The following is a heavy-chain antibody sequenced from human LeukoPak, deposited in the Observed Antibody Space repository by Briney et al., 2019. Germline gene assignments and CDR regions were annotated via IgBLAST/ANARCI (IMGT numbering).Heavy chain of an antibody. Sequence: PGRSLRLSCAASGFTFSSYWMSWVRQAPGKGLEWVSGIYSGGSTYYADSVKGRFTISRDNSKNTLYLQMNSLRAEDTAVYYCARERRGGYNVGFGYYFDYWGQGTLVTVSS. CDR2: IYSGGST. J-gene: IGHJ4*02. V-gene: IGHV3-66*01. D-gene: IGHD5-24*01. CDR1: GFTFSSYW. CDR3: ARERRGGYNVGFGYYFDY.